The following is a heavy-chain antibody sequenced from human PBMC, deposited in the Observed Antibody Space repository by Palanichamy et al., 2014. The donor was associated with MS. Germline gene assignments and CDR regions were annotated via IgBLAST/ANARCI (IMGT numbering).Heavy chain of an antibody. V-gene: IGHV4-31*03. D-gene: IGHD5-12*01. J-gene: IGHJ4*02. Sequence: QVQLQESGPGLVKPSQTLSLTCTVSGGSISSGGYYWTWVRRHPGKGLEWIGYIHYRGGTSYSPSLKSRVTISVDTSKNQFSLRLSYVTDADTAVYYCGRDRGGYGSLDFWGQGTLVTVSS. CDR2: IHYRGGT. CDR3: GRDRGGYGSLDF. CDR1: GGSISSGGYY.